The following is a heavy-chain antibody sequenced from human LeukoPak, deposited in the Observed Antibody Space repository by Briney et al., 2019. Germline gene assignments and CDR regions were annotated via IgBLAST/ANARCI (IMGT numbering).Heavy chain of an antibody. CDR1: GGSFSGYY. CDR3: ARVEGDGYNSTCFDY. Sequence: SETLSLTCAVYGGSFSGYYWSWIRQPPGKGLEWIGEINHSGSTSYNPSLKSRVTISVDTSKNQFSLKLSSVTAADTAVYYCARVEGDGYNSTCFDYWGQGTLVTVSS. D-gene: IGHD5-12*01. CDR2: INHSGST. J-gene: IGHJ4*02. V-gene: IGHV4-34*01.